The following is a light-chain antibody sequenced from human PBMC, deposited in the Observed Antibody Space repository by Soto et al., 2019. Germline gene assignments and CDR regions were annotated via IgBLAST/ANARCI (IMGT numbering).Light chain of an antibody. CDR2: GAS. CDR3: QQYGRLPIT. CDR1: QRVISSS. Sequence: MFLKEVAGALCYTQREEGRLSVAATQRVISSSLAWFQQKPGQAPRLLIYGASSRASGIPARFSGSGSGTDFTLTISSLQPEDFALYYCQQYGRLPITFGGGTKVDIK. J-gene: IGKJ4*01. V-gene: IGKV3-20*01.